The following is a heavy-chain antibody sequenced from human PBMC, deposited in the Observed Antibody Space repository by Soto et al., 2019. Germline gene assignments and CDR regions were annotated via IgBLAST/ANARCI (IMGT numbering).Heavy chain of an antibody. V-gene: IGHV3-33*01. J-gene: IGHJ4*02. CDR2: IWSDGSRT. CDR3: ARADDLQANAFDY. Sequence: PGGSLRLSCAPSGFTFSNYGMHWVRQTPGKGLEWVAVIWSDGSRTVYEDSVKGRFTISRDNSENTLFLQMNSLRAEDTGVYYCARADDLQANAFDYWGQGTLVTVSS. D-gene: IGHD2-21*02. CDR1: GFTFSNYG.